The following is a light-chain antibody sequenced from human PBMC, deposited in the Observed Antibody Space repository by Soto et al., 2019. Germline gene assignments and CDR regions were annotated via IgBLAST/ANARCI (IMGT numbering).Light chain of an antibody. CDR3: QEDNSHQGT. Sequence: DIQMTQSPSSLSASVGDRVTITCRASQGISNYLAWYQQKPGKVPKLLIYDASSLRSGVPSRFSGSGSGTEFTLTISSLQPDDFATYYCQEDNSHQGTFGQVTKVDI. CDR2: DAS. CDR1: QGISNY. V-gene: IGKV1-16*01. J-gene: IGKJ1*01.